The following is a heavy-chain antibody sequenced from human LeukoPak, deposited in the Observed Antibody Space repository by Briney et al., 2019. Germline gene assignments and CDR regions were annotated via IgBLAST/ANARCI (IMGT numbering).Heavy chain of an antibody. V-gene: IGHV3-30-3*01. D-gene: IGHD2-2*01. J-gene: IGHJ4*02. CDR1: GFTFSSYA. Sequence: GGSLRLSCAASGFTFSSYAMHWVRQAPGKGLEWVAVISYDGSNKYYADSVKGRFTISRDNSKNTLYLQTNSLRAEDTAVYYCARGREIVVVPAASNYWGQGTLVTVSS. CDR2: ISYDGSNK. CDR3: ARGREIVVVPAASNY.